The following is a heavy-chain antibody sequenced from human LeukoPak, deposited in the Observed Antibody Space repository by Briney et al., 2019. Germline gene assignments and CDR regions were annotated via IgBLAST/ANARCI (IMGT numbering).Heavy chain of an antibody. CDR1: GFTFSDYY. D-gene: IGHD5-18*01. CDR2: MSSSGSII. J-gene: IGHJ4*02. Sequence: GGSLRLSCAASGFTFSDYYMSWIRQAPGKGLEWLSYMSSSGSIIWYADSVKGRFTISRDNAKNSLYLQMNSLRAEGTAVYYCANGYSYVRTYWGQGTLVTVSS. CDR3: ANGYSYVRTY. V-gene: IGHV3-11*01.